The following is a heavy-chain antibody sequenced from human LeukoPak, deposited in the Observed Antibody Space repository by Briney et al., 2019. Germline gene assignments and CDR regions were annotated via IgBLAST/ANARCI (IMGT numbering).Heavy chain of an antibody. Sequence: GGSLRLSCAASGFTFSSYWMHWVRQAPGKGLVWVSRINSDGSSTSYADSVKGRFTISRDNAKNTLYLQMNSLRAEDTAVYYCARGRRYCSRTSCYADYYYYMDVWGKGTTVTVSS. CDR3: ARGRRYCSRTSCYADYYYYMDV. J-gene: IGHJ6*03. CDR1: GFTFSSYW. D-gene: IGHD2-2*01. CDR2: INSDGSST. V-gene: IGHV3-74*01.